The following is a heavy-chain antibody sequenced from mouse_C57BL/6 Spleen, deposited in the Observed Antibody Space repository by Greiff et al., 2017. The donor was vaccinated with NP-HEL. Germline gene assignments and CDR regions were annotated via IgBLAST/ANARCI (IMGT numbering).Heavy chain of an antibody. CDR1: GFNIKDYY. V-gene: IGHV14-2*01. Sequence: EVKLMESGAELVKPGASVKLSCTASGFNIKDYYMHWVKQRTEQGLEWIGRIDPEDGETKYAPKFQGKATITADTSSNTAYLQLSSLTSEDTAVYYCARSKSLLHPLAWFAYWGQGTLVTVSA. CDR2: IDPEDGET. D-gene: IGHD2-10*01. J-gene: IGHJ3*01. CDR3: ARSKSLLHPLAWFAY.